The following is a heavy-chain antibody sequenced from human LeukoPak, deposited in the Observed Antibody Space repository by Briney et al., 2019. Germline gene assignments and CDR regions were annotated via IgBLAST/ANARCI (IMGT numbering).Heavy chain of an antibody. CDR2: ISSSSSYI. V-gene: IGHV3-21*01. D-gene: IGHD3-22*01. J-gene: IGHJ3*02. CDR1: VFTFSSYS. Sequence: GGSLRLSCAASVFTFSSYSMNWVRQAPGKGLEWVSSISSSSSYIYYADSVKGRFTISRDNAKNSLYLQMNSLRAEDTAVYYCARDLWGIHYYDSSGYSYAFDIWGQGTMVTVSS. CDR3: ARDLWGIHYYDSSGYSYAFDI.